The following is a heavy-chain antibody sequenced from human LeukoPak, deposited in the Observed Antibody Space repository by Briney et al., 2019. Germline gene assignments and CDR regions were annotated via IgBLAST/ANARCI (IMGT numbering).Heavy chain of an antibody. V-gene: IGHV4-59*01. CDR1: GGSISSYY. D-gene: IGHD6-6*01. J-gene: IGHJ4*02. CDR3: ARRLGKQLGTDY. CDR2: IYYSGST. Sequence: SETLSLTCTVSGGSISSYYWSWIRQPPGKGLEWIGYIYYSGSTNYNPSLKSRVTISVDTSKNQFSLKLSSVTAADTAVYYCARRLGKQLGTDYWGQGTLVTVSS.